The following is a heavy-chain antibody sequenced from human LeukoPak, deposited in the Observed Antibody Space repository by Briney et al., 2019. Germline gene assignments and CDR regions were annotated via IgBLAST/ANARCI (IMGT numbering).Heavy chain of an antibody. CDR1: GGSVSSGSYY. CDR2: IYYSGST. J-gene: IGHJ4*02. V-gene: IGHV4-61*01. D-gene: IGHD1-26*01. Sequence: PSETLSLTCTVSGGSVSSGSYYWSWTRQPPGKGLEWIGYIYYSGSTNYNPSLKSRVTISVDTSKNQFSLKLSSVTAADTAVYYCARGEGATVIDYWGQGTLVTVSS. CDR3: ARGEGATVIDY.